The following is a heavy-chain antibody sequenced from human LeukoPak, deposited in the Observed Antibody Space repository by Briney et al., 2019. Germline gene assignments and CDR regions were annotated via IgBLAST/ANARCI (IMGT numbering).Heavy chain of an antibody. D-gene: IGHD3-3*01. CDR3: ARHGRDVLRFLEWFGGFEF. CDR2: IYHSGST. CDR1: GGSISSSNW. V-gene: IGHV4-4*02. Sequence: SETLSLTCAVSGGSISSSNWWSWVRQPPGKGLEWIGEIYHSGSTNYNPSLKSRVTISVDKSKNQFSLKLTSVTAADTAVYYCARHGRDVLRFLEWFGGFEFWGQGTLVTVSS. J-gene: IGHJ4*02.